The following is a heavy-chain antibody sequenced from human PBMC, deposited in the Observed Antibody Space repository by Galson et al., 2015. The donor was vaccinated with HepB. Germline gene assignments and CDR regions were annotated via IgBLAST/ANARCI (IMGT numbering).Heavy chain of an antibody. Sequence: SLRLSCAVSGFPFSNAWMSWVRQAPEKGLEWVGRIKSKTDGGTTDYADSVKGRFTISRDNSKNTLYLQMNSLRAEDTAVYYCAKDLARGGSGSYLPYYYGMDVWGQGTTVSVSS. CDR3: AKDLARGGSGSYLPYYYGMDV. CDR1: GFPFSNAW. CDR2: IKSKTDGGTT. V-gene: IGHV3-15*01. D-gene: IGHD3-10*01. J-gene: IGHJ6*02.